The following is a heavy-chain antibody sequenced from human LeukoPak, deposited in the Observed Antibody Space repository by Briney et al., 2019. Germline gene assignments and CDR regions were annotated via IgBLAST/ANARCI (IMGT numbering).Heavy chain of an antibody. CDR3: AKDRDPFGYYYYMDV. D-gene: IGHD3-16*01. J-gene: IGHJ6*03. Sequence: GGSLRLSCAASGFTFDDYTMHWVRQAPGKGLEWVSLISWDGGSTYYADSVKGRFTISRDNSKNSLYLQMNSLRTEDTALYYCAKDRDPFGYYYYMDVWGKGTTVTVSS. V-gene: IGHV3-43*01. CDR1: GFTFDDYT. CDR2: ISWDGGST.